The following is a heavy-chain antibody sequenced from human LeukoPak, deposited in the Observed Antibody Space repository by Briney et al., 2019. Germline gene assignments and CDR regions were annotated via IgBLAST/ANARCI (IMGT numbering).Heavy chain of an antibody. CDR2: ISGSGGST. CDR3: AKSADFWSGYSDDY. CDR1: GSTFSSYA. D-gene: IGHD3-3*01. V-gene: IGHV3-23*01. J-gene: IGHJ4*02. Sequence: GGSLRLSCAASGSTFSSYAMSWVRQAPGKGLEWVSAISGSGGSTYYADSVKGRFTISRDNSKNTLYLQMNSLRAEDTAVYYCAKSADFWSGYSDDYWGQGTLVTVSS.